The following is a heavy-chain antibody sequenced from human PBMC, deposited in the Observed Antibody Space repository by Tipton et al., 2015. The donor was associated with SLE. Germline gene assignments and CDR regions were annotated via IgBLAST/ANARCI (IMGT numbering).Heavy chain of an antibody. CDR3: ARGLVGIEY. CDR1: GGSFRGYY. V-gene: IGHV4-34*01. CDR2: INHSGST. D-gene: IGHD3-9*01. Sequence: LRLSCAGYGGSFRGYYWSWIRQPPGKGLEWIGEINHSGSTNYNPSLKSRVTISVDTSKNQFSLKLSSVTAADTAVYYCARGLVGIEYWGQGTLVTVSS. J-gene: IGHJ4*02.